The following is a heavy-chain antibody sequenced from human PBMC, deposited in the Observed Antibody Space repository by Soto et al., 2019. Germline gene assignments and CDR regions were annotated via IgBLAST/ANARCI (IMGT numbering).Heavy chain of an antibody. J-gene: IGHJ3*02. V-gene: IGHV3-30*09. CDR1: GFTFSSYA. D-gene: IGHD6-19*01. Sequence: GGSLRLSCAASGFTFSSYAMHWVRQAPGKGLERVAVISYDGSNKYYADSVKGRFAISRDNSKNTLYLQMNSLRAEDTAVYYCAREAVADAFDIWGQGTMVTVSS. CDR3: AREAVADAFDI. CDR2: ISYDGSNK.